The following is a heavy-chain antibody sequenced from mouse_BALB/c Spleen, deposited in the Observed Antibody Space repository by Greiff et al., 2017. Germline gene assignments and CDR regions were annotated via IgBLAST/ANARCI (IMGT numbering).Heavy chain of an antibody. CDR1: GFSLTSYD. CDR3: VRTATWFAY. D-gene: IGHD1-2*01. CDR2: IWTGGGT. V-gene: IGHV2-9-2*01. J-gene: IGHJ3*01. Sequence: VQLVESGPGLVAPSQSLSITCTVSGFSLTSYDISWIRQPPGKGLEWLGVIWTGGGTNYNSAFMSRLSISKDNSKSQVFLKMNSLQTDDTAIYYCVRTATWFAYWGQGTLVTVSA.